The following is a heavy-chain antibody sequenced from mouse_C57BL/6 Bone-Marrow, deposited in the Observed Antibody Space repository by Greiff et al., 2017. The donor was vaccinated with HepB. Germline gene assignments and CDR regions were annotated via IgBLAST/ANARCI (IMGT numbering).Heavy chain of an antibody. V-gene: IGHV1-82*01. CDR1: GYAFSSSW. D-gene: IGHD6-1*01. J-gene: IGHJ2*01. CDR3: ARQRLLDY. CDR2: IYPGDGDT. Sequence: QVQLQQSGPELVKPGASVKISCKASGYAFSSSWMNWVKQRPGKGLEWIGRIYPGDGDTNDNGKFKGKATLTADKSSSTAYMQLSSLTSEDSAVYFCARQRLLDYWGQGTTLTVSS.